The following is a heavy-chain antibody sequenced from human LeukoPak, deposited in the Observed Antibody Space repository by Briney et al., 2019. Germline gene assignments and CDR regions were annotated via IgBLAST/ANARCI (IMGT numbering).Heavy chain of an antibody. J-gene: IGHJ2*01. Sequence: SQTLSPTCTVSGGSISSYYWSWIRQPPGKGLEWIGYIYYSGSTNYNPSLKSRVTISVDTSKNQFSLKLSSVTAADTAVYYCAGQGGGFWYFDLWGRGTLVTVSS. V-gene: IGHV4-59*08. D-gene: IGHD6-25*01. CDR2: IYYSGST. CDR3: AGQGGGFWYFDL. CDR1: GGSISSYY.